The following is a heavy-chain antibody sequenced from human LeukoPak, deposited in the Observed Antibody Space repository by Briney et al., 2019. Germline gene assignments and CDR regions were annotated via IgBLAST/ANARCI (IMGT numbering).Heavy chain of an antibody. J-gene: IGHJ4*02. CDR2: IYTSGST. Sequence: PPETLSLTCTVSGGSISSYYWSWIRQPAGKGLEWIGRIYTSGSTNYNPSLKSRVTMSVDTSKNQFSLKLSSVTAADTAVYYCARAGTAVAGTRFDYWGQGTLVTVSS. D-gene: IGHD6-19*01. CDR3: ARAGTAVAGTRFDY. V-gene: IGHV4-4*07. CDR1: GGSISSYY.